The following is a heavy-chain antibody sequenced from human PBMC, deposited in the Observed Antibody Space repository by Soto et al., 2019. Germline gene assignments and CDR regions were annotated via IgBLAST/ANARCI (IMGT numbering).Heavy chain of an antibody. V-gene: IGHV4-59*01. D-gene: IGHD5-18*01. CDR3: GRIESGYSYGSIIDF. CDR2: VFYSGRT. CDR1: GGSINNFH. Sequence: SETLSLTCSVSGGSINNFHWSWIRQPPGKGLEWIGFVFYSGRTTYNPSLQSRVTISVDTSHNHFSLKLRSVTAADTATYYCGRIESGYSYGSIIDFWGQGKLVTVSS. J-gene: IGHJ4*02.